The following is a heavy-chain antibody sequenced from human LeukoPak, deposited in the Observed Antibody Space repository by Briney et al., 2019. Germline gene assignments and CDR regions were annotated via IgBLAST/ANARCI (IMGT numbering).Heavy chain of an antibody. D-gene: IGHD6-13*01. CDR3: ARLRTAAGYFDY. CDR1: GGSISSYY. Sequence: SETLSLTCTVSGGSISSYYWSWIRQPAGKGLEWIGRIYTSGSTNYNPSLKSRVTMSVDTSKNQFSLKLSPVTAADTAVYYCARLRTAAGYFDYWGQGTLVTVSS. CDR2: IYTSGST. V-gene: IGHV4-4*07. J-gene: IGHJ4*02.